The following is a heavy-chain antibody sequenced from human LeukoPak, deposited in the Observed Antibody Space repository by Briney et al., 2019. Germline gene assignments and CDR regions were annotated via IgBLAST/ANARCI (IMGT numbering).Heavy chain of an antibody. Sequence: SETLSLTCAVSGYSISSGYYCGWIRQPPGKGLAWIGSIYHSGSTDYNPSLKSRVTISVDTSKNQFSLKLSSVTAADTAVYYCARLPFRGGSYGYYYYYMDVWGKGTTVTVSS. J-gene: IGHJ6*03. V-gene: IGHV4-38-2*01. D-gene: IGHD1-26*01. CDR2: IYHSGST. CDR3: ARLPFRGGSYGYYYYYMDV. CDR1: GYSISSGYY.